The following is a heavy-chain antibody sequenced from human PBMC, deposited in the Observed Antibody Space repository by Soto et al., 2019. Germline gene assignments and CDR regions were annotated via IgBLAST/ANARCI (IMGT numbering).Heavy chain of an antibody. J-gene: IGHJ4*02. CDR1: GFTFSSYS. Sequence: GGSLRLSCAASGFTFSSYSMNWVRQAPGKGLEWVSYISSSSSTIYYADSVKGRFTISRDNAKNSLYLQMNSLRDGDTAVYYCARDQAAVVPAAIGYWGQGTLVTVSS. CDR2: ISSSSSTI. D-gene: IGHD2-2*02. CDR3: ARDQAAVVPAAIGY. V-gene: IGHV3-48*02.